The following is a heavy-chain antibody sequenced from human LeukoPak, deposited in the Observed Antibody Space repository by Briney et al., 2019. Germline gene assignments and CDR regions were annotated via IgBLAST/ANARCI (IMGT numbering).Heavy chain of an antibody. J-gene: IGHJ5*02. V-gene: IGHV4-59*12. Sequence: PSETLSLTCSVSGGSISTYYWSWIRQTPGKGLEQIGYIYNSGSTNYNPSLEGRVTMSIDTSKNQFSLQLNSVTPEDTAVYYCAREDYSQNWFDPWGQGTLVTVSS. CDR1: GGSISTYY. D-gene: IGHD2-15*01. CDR3: AREDYSQNWFDP. CDR2: IYNSGST.